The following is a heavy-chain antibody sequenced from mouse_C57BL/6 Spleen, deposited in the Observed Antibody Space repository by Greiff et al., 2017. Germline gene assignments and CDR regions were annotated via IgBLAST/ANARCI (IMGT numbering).Heavy chain of an antibody. V-gene: IGHV5-17*01. D-gene: IGHD2-2*01. CDR2: ISSGSSTI. Sequence: EVKVVESGGGLVKPGGSLKLSCAASGFTFSDYGMHWVRQAPEMGLEWVAYISSGSSTIYYADTVKGRFTISRDNAKNTLFLQMTILRSEDTAMYYCARDWFFDYWGQGTTLTVSS. J-gene: IGHJ2*01. CDR3: ARDWFFDY. CDR1: GFTFSDYG.